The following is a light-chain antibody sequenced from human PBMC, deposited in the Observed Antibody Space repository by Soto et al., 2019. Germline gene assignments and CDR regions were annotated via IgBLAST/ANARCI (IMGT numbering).Light chain of an antibody. J-gene: IGKJ5*01. CDR3: QKYHSYSFT. CDR1: QDISSN. CDR2: AAS. V-gene: IGKV1-16*02. Sequence: DIQMTQSPSSLSASVGDRVTITCRASQDISSNLAWFQQKPGKAPKSLIYAASSLHGGVPSKFSGSRSGTDFTLTIRRLQQGDLSTYYCQKYHSYSFTVGQGTRLQL.